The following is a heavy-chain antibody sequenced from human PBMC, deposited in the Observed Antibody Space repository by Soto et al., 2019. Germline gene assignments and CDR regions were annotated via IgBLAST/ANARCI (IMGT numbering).Heavy chain of an antibody. CDR1: GGSISSYY. D-gene: IGHD2-15*01. V-gene: IGHV4-59*08. J-gene: IGHJ6*03. CDR3: ATLAPSDMRPYYYYMDV. Sequence: SETLSLTCTVSGGSISSYYWSWIRQPPGKGLEWIGYIYYSGSTNYNPSLKSRVTISVDTSKNQFSLKLSSVTAADTAVYYCATLAPSDMRPYYYYMDVWGKGTTVTVSS. CDR2: IYYSGST.